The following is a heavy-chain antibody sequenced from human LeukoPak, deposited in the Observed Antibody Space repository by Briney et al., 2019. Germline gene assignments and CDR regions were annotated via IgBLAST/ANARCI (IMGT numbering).Heavy chain of an antibody. V-gene: IGHV3-23*01. Sequence: GGSLRLSCAASGFTFSSYGMSWVRQAPGKGVEWVSAISGSGGSTYYADSLKGRFTISRDNSESTLYLQMNSLRVEDTAVYSCARDWSLDYWGQGTLVTVSS. J-gene: IGHJ4*02. CDR1: GFTFSSYG. CDR3: ARDWSLDY. CDR2: ISGSGGST. D-gene: IGHD3-3*01.